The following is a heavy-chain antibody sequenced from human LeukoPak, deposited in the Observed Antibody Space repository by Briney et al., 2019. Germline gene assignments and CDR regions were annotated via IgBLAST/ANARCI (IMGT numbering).Heavy chain of an antibody. CDR1: GFTFSSYG. CDR2: IRYDGSNK. Sequence: GGSLRLSCAASGFTFSSYGMHWVRQAPGKGLEWVAFIRYDGSNKYYADSVKGRFIISRDNSKNTLYLQMNSLRAEDTAVYYCAKDAALVRGFDYYYYMDVWGKGTTVTIPS. J-gene: IGHJ6*03. CDR3: AKDAALVRGFDYYYYMDV. D-gene: IGHD3-10*01. V-gene: IGHV3-30*02.